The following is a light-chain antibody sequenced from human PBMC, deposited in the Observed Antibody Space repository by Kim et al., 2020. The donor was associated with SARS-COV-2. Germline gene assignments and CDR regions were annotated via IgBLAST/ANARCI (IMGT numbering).Light chain of an antibody. J-gene: IGLJ3*02. CDR1: SSDVGGYNY. CDR2: DVS. V-gene: IGLV2-14*03. CDR3: SSYTSSSTWV. Sequence: GQSITTSCTGTSSDVGGYNYVSWYQQHPGKAPKIMIYDVSNRPSGVSNRFSGSKSGNTASLTISGLQAEDEADYYCSSYTSSSTWVFGGGTQLTVL.